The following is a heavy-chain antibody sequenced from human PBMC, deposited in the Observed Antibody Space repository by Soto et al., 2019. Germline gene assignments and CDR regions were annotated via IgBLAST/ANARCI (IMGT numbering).Heavy chain of an antibody. V-gene: IGHV4-34*01. J-gene: IGHJ4*02. Sequence: QVQLQQWGAGLLKPSETLSLTCAVYGGSFSGYYWSWIRQPPGKGLEWIGEINHSGSTNYNPSLKSRVTISGDTSKNQFPLKLSPGTAADTAVYYCARGRYYYDSSGYSSFGRYYFDYWGQGTLVTVSS. CDR1: GGSFSGYY. CDR3: ARGRYYYDSSGYSSFGRYYFDY. CDR2: INHSGST. D-gene: IGHD3-22*01.